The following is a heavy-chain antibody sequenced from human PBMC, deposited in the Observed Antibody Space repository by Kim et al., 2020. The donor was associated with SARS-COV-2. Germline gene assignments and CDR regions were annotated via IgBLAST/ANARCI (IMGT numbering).Heavy chain of an antibody. CDR2: INGGDGNT. CDR3: ARGIAVAATIDY. J-gene: IGHJ4*02. D-gene: IGHD6-13*01. Sequence: ASVKVSCKASGYTFRSYAMHWVRQAPGQRREWMGWINGGDGNTKYSDKFQGRVTLTRDTSATTAYMELRSLRSEDTAIYFCARGIAVAATIDYWGQGTLV. V-gene: IGHV1-3*01. CDR1: GYTFRSYA.